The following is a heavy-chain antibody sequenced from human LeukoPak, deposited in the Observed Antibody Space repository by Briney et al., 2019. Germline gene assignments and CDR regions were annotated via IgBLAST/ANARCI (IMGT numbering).Heavy chain of an antibody. CDR3: ARRGYYYDSSGYYLGGFDY. J-gene: IGHJ4*02. D-gene: IGHD3-22*01. Sequence: GGTLRLSCAASGFTFSSYGMSWVRQAPGKGLEWVSSISSSSSYIYYADSVKGRFTISRDNAKNSLYLQMNSLRAEDTAVYYCARRGYYYDSSGYYLGGFDYWGQGTLVTVSS. CDR2: ISSSSSYI. CDR1: GFTFSSYG. V-gene: IGHV3-21*01.